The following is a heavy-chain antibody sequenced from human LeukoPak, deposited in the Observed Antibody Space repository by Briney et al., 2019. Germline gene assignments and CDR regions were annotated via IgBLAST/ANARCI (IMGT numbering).Heavy chain of an antibody. CDR1: GYTFTSYG. D-gene: IGHD2-2*01. CDR3: ARDRDYCSSTSCYADNWFDP. Sequence: ASVKVSCKASGYTFTSYGISWVRQAPGQGLEWMGWISAYNGNTNYAQKLQGRVTITTYTSTSTAYMELRRLRSDDTAVYYCARDRDYCSSTSCYADNWFDPWGQGTLVTVSS. J-gene: IGHJ5*02. V-gene: IGHV1-18*01. CDR2: ISAYNGNT.